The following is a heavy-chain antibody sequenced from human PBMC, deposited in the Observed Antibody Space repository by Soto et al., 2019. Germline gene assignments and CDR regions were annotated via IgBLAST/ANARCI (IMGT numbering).Heavy chain of an antibody. V-gene: IGHV4-34*01. D-gene: IGHD1-26*01. Sequence: PSETLSLTCAVYGGSFSGYYWSWIRQPPGKGPEWIGEINHSGSINDNPSLKSRVTISVDTSKNQFSLKLSSVTAADTAVYYCARGVTGSYYYMDVWGKGTTVTVSS. J-gene: IGHJ6*03. CDR3: ARGVTGSYYYMDV. CDR2: INHSGSI. CDR1: GGSFSGYY.